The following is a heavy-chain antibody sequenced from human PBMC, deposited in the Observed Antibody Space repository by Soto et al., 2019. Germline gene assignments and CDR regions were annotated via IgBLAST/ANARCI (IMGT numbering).Heavy chain of an antibody. J-gene: IGHJ3*02. CDR3: AKLTTLDSAFDI. V-gene: IGHV3-23*01. CDR2: ICGSGSNT. CDR1: GFTFNNYA. Sequence: SGGSLRLSCAASGFTFNNYAMNWVRQAPGKGLEWVSVICGSGSNTYYADSVKGRFTISRDNSKNTLYLQMNSLRAEDTAVYYCAKLTTLDSAFDIWGQGTTVTVSS. D-gene: IGHD1-1*01.